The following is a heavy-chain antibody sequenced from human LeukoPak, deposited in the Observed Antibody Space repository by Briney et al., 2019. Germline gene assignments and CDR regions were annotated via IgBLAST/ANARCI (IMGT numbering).Heavy chain of an antibody. Sequence: PGGSLRLSCAASGFTFSDYYMSWIRQGPGKGQEWGSYISSSGSTIYYADPVKGRFTISRDNAKNSLYMKMNSLRAEDTAVYYCARDGLLAIQQLVLDLYAFDIWGQRTMVTVSS. D-gene: IGHD6-13*01. CDR2: ISSSGSTI. CDR3: ARDGLLAIQQLVLDLYAFDI. CDR1: GFTFSDYY. V-gene: IGHV3-11*01. J-gene: IGHJ3*02.